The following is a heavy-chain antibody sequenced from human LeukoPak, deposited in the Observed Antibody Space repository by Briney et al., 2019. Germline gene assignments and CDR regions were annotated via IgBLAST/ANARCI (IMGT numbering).Heavy chain of an antibody. V-gene: IGHV4-39*07. D-gene: IGHD3-3*01. Sequence: SETLSLTCTVSGGSISSSSYYWGWIRQPPGKGLEWIGSIYYSGSTYYNPSLKSRVTISVDTSKNQFSLKLSSVTAADTAVYYCASSIGVVTDMDVWGKGTTVTVSS. CDR3: ASSIGVVTDMDV. CDR2: IYYSGST. CDR1: GGSISSSSYY. J-gene: IGHJ6*03.